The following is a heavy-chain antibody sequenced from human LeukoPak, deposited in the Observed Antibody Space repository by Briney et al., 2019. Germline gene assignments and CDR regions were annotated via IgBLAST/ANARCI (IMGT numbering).Heavy chain of an antibody. CDR2: ISYDGSNK. D-gene: IGHD2-2*01. V-gene: IGHV3-30-3*01. CDR1: A. J-gene: IGHJ4*02. Sequence: AXHWVREAPGKXLEGGAVISYDGSNKYYADSVKGRFTISRDNSKNTLYLQMNSLRAEDTAVYYCARDPPPPAAIRESSGYFDYWGQGTLVTVSS. CDR3: ARDPPPPAAIRESSGYFDY.